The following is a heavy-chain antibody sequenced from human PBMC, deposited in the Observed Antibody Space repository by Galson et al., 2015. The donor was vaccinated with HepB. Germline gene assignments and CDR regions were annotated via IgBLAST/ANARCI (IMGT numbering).Heavy chain of an antibody. D-gene: IGHD6-25*01. J-gene: IGHJ4*02. CDR2: TFYRSKWNN. CDR1: GDSVSSNIAA. Sequence: CAISGDSVSSNIAAWTWIGQSPSRGLEWLGRTFYRSKWNNEYAASVRSRISINPDTVKNQFSLHLNSVTPEDTAIYYCVRGISARFDYWGQGNLVTVSS. CDR3: VRGISARFDY. V-gene: IGHV6-1*01.